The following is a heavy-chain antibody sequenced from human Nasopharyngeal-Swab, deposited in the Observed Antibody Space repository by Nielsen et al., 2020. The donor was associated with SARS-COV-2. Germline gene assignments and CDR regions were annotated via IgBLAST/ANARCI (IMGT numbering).Heavy chain of an antibody. CDR1: GYTLTELS. CDR3: ATAPALPHHQSNWLDP. Sequence: ASVKVSCKVSGYTLTELSMHWVRQAPGKGLEWMGGFDPEDAETIYAQKFQGRVTMTEDTSTDTAYMELSSLRSEDTAVYYCATAPALPHHQSNWLDPWGQGTLVTVSS. CDR2: FDPEDAET. V-gene: IGHV1-24*01. J-gene: IGHJ5*02. D-gene: IGHD1-14*01.